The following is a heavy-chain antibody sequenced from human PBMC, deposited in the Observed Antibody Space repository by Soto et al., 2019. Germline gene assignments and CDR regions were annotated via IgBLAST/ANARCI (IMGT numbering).Heavy chain of an antibody. CDR3: ARGLHYDSISLDDY. CDR1: GGTFSSYT. Sequence: QVQLVQSGAEVKKPGSSVKVSCKASGGTFSSYTISWVRQAPGQGLESMGRIIPILGIANYAQKFQGRVTITADKSTSTAYMELSSLRSEDTAVYYCARGLHYDSISLDDYWGQGTLVTVSS. V-gene: IGHV1-69*02. J-gene: IGHJ4*02. D-gene: IGHD3-22*01. CDR2: IIPILGIA.